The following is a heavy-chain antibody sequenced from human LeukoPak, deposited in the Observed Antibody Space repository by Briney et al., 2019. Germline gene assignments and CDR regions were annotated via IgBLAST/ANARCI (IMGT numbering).Heavy chain of an antibody. Sequence: PSETLSLTCTVSDGSISSSNYYWVWIRQPPGKGLEWIGTIYYSGSTYYNPSLKSRVTISVDRSKNQFSLKLSSVTAADTAVYYCARVLEIYGSGSYYPSNWFDPWGQGALVTVSS. CDR3: ARVLEIYGSGSYYPSNWFDP. V-gene: IGHV4-39*07. D-gene: IGHD3-10*01. CDR2: IYYSGST. CDR1: DGSISSSNYY. J-gene: IGHJ5*02.